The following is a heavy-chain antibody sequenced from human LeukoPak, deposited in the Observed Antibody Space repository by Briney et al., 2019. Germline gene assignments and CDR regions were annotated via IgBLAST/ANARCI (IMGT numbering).Heavy chain of an antibody. CDR2: ISGSGGST. V-gene: IGHV3-23*01. J-gene: IGHJ4*02. D-gene: IGHD3-22*01. CDR3: ASLDYYDSSGYYDTIDY. Sequence: PGGSLRLSCAASGFTFSSYGMSWVRQAPGKGLEWVSAISGSGGSTYYADSVKGRFTISRDNSKNTLYLQMNSLRAEDTAVYYCASLDYYDSSGYYDTIDYWGQGTLVTVSS. CDR1: GFTFSSYG.